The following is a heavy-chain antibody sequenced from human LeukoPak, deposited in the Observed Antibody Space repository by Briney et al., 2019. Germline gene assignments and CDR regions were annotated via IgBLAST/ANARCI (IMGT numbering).Heavy chain of an antibody. D-gene: IGHD1-26*01. CDR2: ISSSGSTI. Sequence: PGGSLRLSCAASGFTFSRYSMNWVRQAPGKGLEWVSYISSSGSTIYYADSVKGRFTISRDNAKNSLYLQMNSLRAEDTAVYYCARSRLVGLDYWGQGTLVTVSS. CDR3: ARSRLVGLDY. V-gene: IGHV3-48*04. J-gene: IGHJ4*02. CDR1: GFTFSRYS.